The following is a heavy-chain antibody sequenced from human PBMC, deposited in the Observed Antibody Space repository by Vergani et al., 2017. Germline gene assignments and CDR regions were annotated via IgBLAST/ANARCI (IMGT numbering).Heavy chain of an antibody. CDR3: ARDGRGGAPPHWYFDL. J-gene: IGHJ2*01. V-gene: IGHV3-23*01. CDR1: GFTFSSYA. CDR2: ISGSGGST. D-gene: IGHD3-3*01. Sequence: EVQLLESGGGLVQPGGSLRLSCAASGFTFSSYAMSWVRQAPGKGLEWVSAISGSGGSTYYADSVKGRFTISRDNAKNSLYLQMNSLRDEDTAVYYCARDGRGGAPPHWYFDLWGRGTLVTVSS.